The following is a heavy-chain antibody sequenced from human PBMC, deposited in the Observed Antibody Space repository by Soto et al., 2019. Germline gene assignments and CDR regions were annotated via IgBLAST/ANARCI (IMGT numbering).Heavy chain of an antibody. CDR2: INAGNGNT. CDR1: GYTFTSYA. V-gene: IGHV1-3*01. D-gene: IGHD3-22*01. CDR3: ARGITKIVGDFDY. Sequence: ASVKVSCKASGYTFTSYAMHCVRQAPGQRLEWMGWINAGNGNTKYSQKFQGRATITRGTSASTAYMELSSLRSEDTAVYYCARGITKIVGDFDYWGQGTLVTVS. J-gene: IGHJ4*02.